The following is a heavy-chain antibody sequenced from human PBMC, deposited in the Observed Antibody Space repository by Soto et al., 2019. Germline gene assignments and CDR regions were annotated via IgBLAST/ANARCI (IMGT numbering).Heavy chain of an antibody. CDR1: GLTFSDHY. Sequence: EVQLVESGGGLVHPGGSLRLSCASSGLTFSDHYMDWVRQSPGKWLEWVGRTRNKVMRYTTEYAESVKGRFTVSRDDSKNSLSLQMDDLKSEDTALDYCTRVRSSSWGLDALDICGPGTVVTVSS. V-gene: IGHV3-72*01. CDR3: TRVRSSSWGLDALDI. D-gene: IGHD6-13*01. J-gene: IGHJ3*02. CDR2: TRNKVMRYTT.